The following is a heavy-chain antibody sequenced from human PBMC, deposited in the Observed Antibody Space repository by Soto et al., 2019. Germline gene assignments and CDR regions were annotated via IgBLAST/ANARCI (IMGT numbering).Heavy chain of an antibody. CDR1: GCSISSYY. D-gene: IGHD2-15*01. CDR2: IYYSGST. Sequence: XETLSLTCTVSGCSISSYYWSWIRQPPGKGLEWIGYIYYSGSTNYNPSLKSRVTISVDTSKNHFSLKLSSVTAADTAVYYCARDRLVTEGYGMDVWGQGTTVTVSS. J-gene: IGHJ6*02. CDR3: ARDRLVTEGYGMDV. V-gene: IGHV4-59*01.